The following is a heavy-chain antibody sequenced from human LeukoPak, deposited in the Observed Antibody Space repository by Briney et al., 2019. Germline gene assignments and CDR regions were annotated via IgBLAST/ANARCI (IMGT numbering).Heavy chain of an antibody. Sequence: PSETLSLTCTVSGGPISSYYRSWIRQPPGKGLEWIGYIYYSGSTNYNPSLKSRVTISVDTSKNQFSLKLSSVTAADTAVYYCARTTEAHSWRTRYYDYYMDVWGKGTTVTVSS. CDR3: ARTTEAHSWRTRYYDYYMDV. D-gene: IGHD6-13*01. J-gene: IGHJ6*03. CDR2: IYYSGST. V-gene: IGHV4-59*01. CDR1: GGPISSYY.